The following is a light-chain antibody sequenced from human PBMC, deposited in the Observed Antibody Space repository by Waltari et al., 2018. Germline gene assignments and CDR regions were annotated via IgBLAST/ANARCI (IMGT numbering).Light chain of an antibody. J-gene: IGKJ4*01. Sequence: DIQMTQSPSCLSAAVGDRVTITCRASQSVKNNLAWYQQAPGKAPKVLIHKASRLESGAPSRFSGSGYGTEFTLTISSLQPDDFATYYCQEYDSLPVTFGGGTKVEI. CDR2: KAS. CDR1: QSVKNN. V-gene: IGKV1-5*03. CDR3: QEYDSLPVT.